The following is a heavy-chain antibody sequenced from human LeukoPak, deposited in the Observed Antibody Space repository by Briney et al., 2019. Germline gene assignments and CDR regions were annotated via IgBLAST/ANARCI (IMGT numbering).Heavy chain of an antibody. CDR3: ASHYGSGNYYNEAFDI. V-gene: IGHV3-74*01. J-gene: IGHJ3*02. Sequence: GGSLRLSCAASGFTFSNYWMHWVRQAPGKGLVWVSRINSDGSSTSYADSVKGRFTISRDNAKNTLFLQMNSLRAEDTAAYYCASHYGSGNYYNEAFDIWGQGTMVTVSS. CDR1: GFTFSNYW. D-gene: IGHD3-10*01. CDR2: INSDGSST.